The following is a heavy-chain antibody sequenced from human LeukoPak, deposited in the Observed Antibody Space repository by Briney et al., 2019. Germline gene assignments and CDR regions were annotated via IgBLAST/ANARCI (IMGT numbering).Heavy chain of an antibody. CDR3: ARDFRVETATNSPGY. V-gene: IGHV3-30*01. CDR1: GFTFSSYA. D-gene: IGHD5-24*01. Sequence: GRSLRLSCAASGFTFSSYAMHWVRQAPGKGLEWVAVISYDGSNKYYADSVKGRFTISRDNSKNTLYLQMNSLRAEDTAVYYCARDFRVETATNSPGYWGQGTLVTVSS. CDR2: ISYDGSNK. J-gene: IGHJ4*02.